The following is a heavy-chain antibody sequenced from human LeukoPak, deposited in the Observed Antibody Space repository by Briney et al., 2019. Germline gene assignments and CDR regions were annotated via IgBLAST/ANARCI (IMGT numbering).Heavy chain of an antibody. CDR3: GRGQGSGGSYPLLCYFDY. Sequence: SETLSLTCAVYGGSFSGYYWSWIRQPPGKGLEWIGEINHSGSTNYNPSLKSRVTLSVDTSKNQFSLKLSSVTAADTAVYYCGRGQGSGGSYPLLCYFDYWGQGTLVTVSS. D-gene: IGHD2-15*01. CDR1: GGSFSGYY. V-gene: IGHV4-34*01. J-gene: IGHJ4*02. CDR2: INHSGST.